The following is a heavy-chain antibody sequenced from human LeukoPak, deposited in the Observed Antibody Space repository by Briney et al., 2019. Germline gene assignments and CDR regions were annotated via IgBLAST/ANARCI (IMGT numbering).Heavy chain of an antibody. CDR2: IHDSGST. D-gene: IGHD6-13*01. Sequence: SETLSLTCSVSGVSISSYYWSWIRQPPGKGLEWIGYIHDSGSTNHNPSLRSRVTMSVDTSKNQFSLKLSSVTAADTAVYYCARVDSSSWDYYYYYMDVWGKGTTVTVSS. V-gene: IGHV4-59*12. CDR1: GVSISSYY. J-gene: IGHJ6*03. CDR3: ARVDSSSWDYYYYYMDV.